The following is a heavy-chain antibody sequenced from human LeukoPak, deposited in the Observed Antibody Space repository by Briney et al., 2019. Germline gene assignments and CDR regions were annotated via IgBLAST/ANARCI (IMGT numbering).Heavy chain of an antibody. CDR2: ISAYNDNT. V-gene: IGHV1-18*01. J-gene: IGHJ4*02. CDR3: ARGRGITMIVVANDY. Sequence: GASVKDSCKASGYTFTIYGISWVRQAPGQGLEWMGWISAYNDNTNYAQKLEGRVSMTTDTSTSTAYMELRSLRSDDTAVYYCARGRGITMIVVANDYWGQGTLVTVSS. CDR1: GYTFTIYG. D-gene: IGHD3-22*01.